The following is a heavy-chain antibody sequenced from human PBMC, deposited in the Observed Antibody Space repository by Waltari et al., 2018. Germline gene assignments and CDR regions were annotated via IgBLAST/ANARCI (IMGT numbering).Heavy chain of an antibody. CDR2: ISSSGSTI. J-gene: IGHJ4*02. D-gene: IGHD3-3*01. Sequence: EVQLVESGGGLVQPGGSLRLSCAASGFTFSSYEMNWVSQAPGKGLEWVSYISSSGSTIYYADSVKGRFTISRDNAKNSLYLQMNSLRAEDTAVYYCARAEAPFWSGYFGGYYFDYWGQGTLVTVSS. CDR3: ARAEAPFWSGYFGGYYFDY. V-gene: IGHV3-48*03. CDR1: GFTFSSYE.